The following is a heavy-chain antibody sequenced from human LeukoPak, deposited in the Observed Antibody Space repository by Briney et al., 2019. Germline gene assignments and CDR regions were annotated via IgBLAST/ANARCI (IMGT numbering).Heavy chain of an antibody. D-gene: IGHD1-7*01. CDR1: GFTFSSYG. CDR3: AKDRTIKYYYYYMDV. CDR2: IRYDGSNK. J-gene: IGHJ6*03. V-gene: IGHV3-30*02. Sequence: GGSLRLSCAASGFTFSSYGMHWVRQAPGKGLEWVAFIRYDGSNKYYADSVKGRFTISRDNSKNTLYLQMNSLRAEDTAVYYCAKDRTIKYYYYYMDVWGRGTTVTVSS.